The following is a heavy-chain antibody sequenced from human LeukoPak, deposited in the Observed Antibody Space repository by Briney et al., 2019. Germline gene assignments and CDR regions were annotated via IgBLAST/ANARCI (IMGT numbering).Heavy chain of an antibody. D-gene: IGHD3-10*01. V-gene: IGHV1-18*01. CDR1: GYTFTSYG. CDR2: ISAYNGNT. CDR3: ARVTGSGSYLNENY. Sequence: ASVKVSCKASGYTFTSYGISWVRQAPGQGLEWMGWISAYNGNTNYAQKPQGRVTMTTDTSTSTAYMELRSLRSDDTAVYYCARVTGSGSYLNENYWGQGTLVTVSS. J-gene: IGHJ4*02.